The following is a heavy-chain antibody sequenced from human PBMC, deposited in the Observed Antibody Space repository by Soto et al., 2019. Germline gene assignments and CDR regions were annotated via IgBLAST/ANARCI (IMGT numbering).Heavy chain of an antibody. CDR2: ISGSGDST. V-gene: IGHV3-23*01. J-gene: IGHJ4*01. CDR1: GFTFSTYA. Sequence: GGSLRLSCAASGFTFSTYAMSWVRQAPGKGLEWVSAISGSGDSTYYADSVKGRFTISRDNSKNTLYLQMNSLRAEDTAVYYCASGTVPAAIRRDYFDYWGQGTLVTVSS. D-gene: IGHD2-2*02. CDR3: ASGTVPAAIRRDYFDY.